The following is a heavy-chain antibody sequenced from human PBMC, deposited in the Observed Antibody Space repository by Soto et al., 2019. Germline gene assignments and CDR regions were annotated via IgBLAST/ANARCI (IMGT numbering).Heavy chain of an antibody. CDR1: GFTFSSYA. CDR2: ISGSGGST. V-gene: IGHV3-23*01. J-gene: IGHJ3*02. D-gene: IGHD2-15*01. CDR3: AKDPDIVVVVAGDAFDI. Sequence: GGSLRLSCAASGFTFSSYAMSWVRQAPGKGLEWVSAISGSGGSTYYADSVKGRFTISRDNSKNTLYLQMNSLRAEDTAVYYCAKDPDIVVVVAGDAFDIWGQGTMVNVSS.